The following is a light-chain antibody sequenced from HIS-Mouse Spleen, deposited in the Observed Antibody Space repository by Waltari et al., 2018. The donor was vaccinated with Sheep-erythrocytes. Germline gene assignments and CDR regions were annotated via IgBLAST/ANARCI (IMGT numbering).Light chain of an antibody. CDR1: RSDVGGYNY. J-gene: IGLJ1*01. V-gene: IGLV2-11*01. CDR2: DVS. CDR3: CSYAGSYNHV. Sequence: QSALPQPRSVSGSPGQSVTISCTGTRSDVGGYNYVSWYQQHPGKAPKLMIYDVSKRPSGVPDRFSGSKSGNTASLTISGLQAEDEADYYCCSYAGSYNHVFATGTKVTVL.